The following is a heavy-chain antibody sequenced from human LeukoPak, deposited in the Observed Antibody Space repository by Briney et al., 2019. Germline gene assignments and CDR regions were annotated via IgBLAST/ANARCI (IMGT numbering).Heavy chain of an antibody. Sequence: ASVKVSCKASGNTFTNNGISWVRQAPGQGLEWMGWISAYNGNTNYAQKFQGRVTMTTDTSTSTAYMELRSLRSDDTAVYYCARPQSEWFGDFNWFDPWGQGTLVTVSS. J-gene: IGHJ5*02. CDR3: ARPQSEWFGDFNWFDP. D-gene: IGHD3-10*01. V-gene: IGHV1-18*01. CDR2: ISAYNGNT. CDR1: GNTFTNNG.